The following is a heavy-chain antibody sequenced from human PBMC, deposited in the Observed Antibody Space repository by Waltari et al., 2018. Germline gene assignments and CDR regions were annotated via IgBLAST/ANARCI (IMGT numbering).Heavy chain of an antibody. CDR2: IYYSGST. J-gene: IGHJ4*02. V-gene: IGHV4-59*01. CDR3: ATEHRYYFDY. Sequence: QVQLQVSGPGLVKPSETLSLTCTVSGGSISSYYWSWIRQPPGKGLEWIGYIYYSGSTNYTPSLKSRVTISVDTSKNQFSLKLSSVTAADTAVYYCATEHRYYFDYWGQGTLVTVSS. CDR1: GGSISSYY.